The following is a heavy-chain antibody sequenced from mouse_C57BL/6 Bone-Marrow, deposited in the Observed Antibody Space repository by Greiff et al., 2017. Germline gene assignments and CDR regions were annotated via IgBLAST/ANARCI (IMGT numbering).Heavy chain of an antibody. CDR1: GYPFTSYW. CDR2: IHPSDSDT. Sequence: QFQLHQPGAELVKPGASVKVSCKASGYPFTSYWLHWVQQRPGQGLEWIGRIHPSDSDTTYNQKFKGKSTLTVNQPSSTAYMLLNSLTSDDSAISYFSINPAAFYAMDYWGQGTSVTVSS. J-gene: IGHJ4*01. V-gene: IGHV1-74*01. CDR3: SINPAAFYAMDY.